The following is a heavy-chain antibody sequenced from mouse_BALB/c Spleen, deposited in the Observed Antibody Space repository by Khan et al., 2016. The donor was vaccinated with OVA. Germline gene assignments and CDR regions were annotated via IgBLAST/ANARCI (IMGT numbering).Heavy chain of an antibody. CDR1: GYTFTSYG. Sequence: QIQLVQSGPELKKPGETVKISCKASGYTFTSYGMNWVKQSPGKALKWMGWINTYTGEPTYADDFKGRFAFSLATSSSTAYLQINNLKNEDTATDFCARPPYYCYTQDHWGQGTSGNGSS. D-gene: IGHD2-10*01. CDR2: INTYTGEP. CDR3: ARPPYYCYTQDH. V-gene: IGHV9-3-1*01. J-gene: IGHJ4*01.